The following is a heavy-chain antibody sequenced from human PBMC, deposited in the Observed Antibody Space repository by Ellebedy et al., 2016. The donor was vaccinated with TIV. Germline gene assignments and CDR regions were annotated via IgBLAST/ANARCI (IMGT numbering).Heavy chain of an antibody. V-gene: IGHV5-51*01. D-gene: IGHD1-14*01. CDR3: AKLGHRATPDDS. J-gene: IGHJ4*02. Sequence: GESLKISCKGSGYSFTRQWIAWVRQMPGKGLEWMGIIDLSDSDTRYSPSFQGQVTISADRSVTTAYLHFNSLKPSDTAVYYCAKLGHRATPDDSWGQGTLVTVSS. CDR1: GYSFTRQW. CDR2: IDLSDSDT.